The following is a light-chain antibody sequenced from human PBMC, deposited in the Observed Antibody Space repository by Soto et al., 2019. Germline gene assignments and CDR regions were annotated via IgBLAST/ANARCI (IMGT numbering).Light chain of an antibody. Sequence: QSVLTQPPSASGTPGQRVTLSCSGSSSNIGSNTVHWYQQLPGTAPKLLIYSNNQRPSGVPARFSGSKSGTSASLAISGLQSEDEADYYCAAWDDSLNGVVFGGGTKLTVL. J-gene: IGLJ2*01. CDR2: SNN. V-gene: IGLV1-44*01. CDR3: AAWDDSLNGVV. CDR1: SSNIGSNT.